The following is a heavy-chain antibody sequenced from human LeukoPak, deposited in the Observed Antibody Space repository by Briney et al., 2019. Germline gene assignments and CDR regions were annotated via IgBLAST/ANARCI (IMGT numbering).Heavy chain of an antibody. Sequence: GGSLRLSCAASGFTFTRYAMNWVRQAPGKGLEWVSTISGSGGSTYYADSVKGRFTISRDNSKNTLYLQMNSLRAEDTAIYYCAKARPETTVIYQGIDPWGQGTLVTVPS. CDR1: GFTFTRYA. CDR3: AKARPETTVIYQGIDP. D-gene: IGHD4-11*01. CDR2: ISGSGGST. J-gene: IGHJ5*02. V-gene: IGHV3-23*01.